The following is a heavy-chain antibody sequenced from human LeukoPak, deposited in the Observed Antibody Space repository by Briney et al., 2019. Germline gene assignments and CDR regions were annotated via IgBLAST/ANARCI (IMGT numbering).Heavy chain of an antibody. CDR3: ARARMRIVVVPAANRARSYGMDV. J-gene: IGHJ6*02. CDR1: GGSISSSSYY. CDR2: FYYSGST. D-gene: IGHD2-2*01. Sequence: SETLSLTCTVSGGSISSSSYYWGWIRQPPGTRLEWIGSFYYSGSTYYNPSLKSRVTISVDTSKNQFSLKLSSVTAADTAVYYCARARMRIVVVPAANRARSYGMDVWGQGTTVTVSS. V-gene: IGHV4-39*01.